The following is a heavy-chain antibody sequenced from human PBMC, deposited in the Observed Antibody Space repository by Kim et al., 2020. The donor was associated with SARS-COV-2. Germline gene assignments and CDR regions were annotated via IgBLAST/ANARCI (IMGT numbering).Heavy chain of an antibody. CDR3: ARDQTEYYDFWSGYYIRRGLDYYYYMDV. D-gene: IGHD3-3*01. CDR1: GFTFSSYS. CDR2: ISSSSSTI. V-gene: IGHV3-48*02. Sequence: GGSLRLSCAASGFTFSSYSMNWVRQAPGKGLEWVSYISSSSSTIYYADSVKGRFTISRDNAKNSLYLQMNSLRDEDTAVYYCARDQTEYYDFWSGYYIRRGLDYYYYMDVWGKGTTVTVSS. J-gene: IGHJ6*03.